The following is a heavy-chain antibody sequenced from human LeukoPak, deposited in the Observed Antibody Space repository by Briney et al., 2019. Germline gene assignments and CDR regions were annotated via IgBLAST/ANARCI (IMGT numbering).Heavy chain of an antibody. CDR3: AREGNTATLDY. CDR2: ISSSSSYI. CDR1: GFSFSSYA. J-gene: IGHJ4*02. D-gene: IGHD5-18*01. Sequence: PGGSLRLSCAASGFSFSSYAMNWVRQAPGKGLEWVSSISSSSSYIYYADSVKGRFTISRDNAKNSLYLQMNSLRAEDTAVYYCAREGNTATLDYWGQGTLVTASS. V-gene: IGHV3-21*01.